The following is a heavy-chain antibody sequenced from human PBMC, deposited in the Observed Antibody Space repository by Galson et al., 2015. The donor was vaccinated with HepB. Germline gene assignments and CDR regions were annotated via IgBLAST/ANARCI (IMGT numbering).Heavy chain of an antibody. CDR3: AKDREGSGWSGYFDY. CDR2: MSGSGGYT. V-gene: IGHV3-23*01. J-gene: IGHJ4*02. D-gene: IGHD6-19*01. Sequence: SLRLSCAVSGFTLNTYDMTWVRQAPGKGLEGVSVMSGSGGYTYYADSVKGRFTIPRDNSKNTLYLQMNSLRAEDTAVYYCAKDREGSGWSGYFDYWGQGTLVTVSS. CDR1: GFTLNTYD.